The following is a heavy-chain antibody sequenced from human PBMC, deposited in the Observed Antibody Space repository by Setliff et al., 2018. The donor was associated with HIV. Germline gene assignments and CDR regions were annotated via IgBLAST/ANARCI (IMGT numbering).Heavy chain of an antibody. CDR2: IIPIFGTT. J-gene: IGHJ6*03. V-gene: IGHV1-69*13. CDR3: ARVGEMATIGYSYYYMDV. CDR1: GGTFSSYA. Sequence: GASVKVSCKASGGTFSSYAINWVRQAPGQGLEWMGGIIPIFGTTNFAQKFQGRVTIPADESTSTAYMELSSLRFEDTAVYYCARVGEMATIGYSYYYMDVWGKGTTVTVSS. D-gene: IGHD5-12*01.